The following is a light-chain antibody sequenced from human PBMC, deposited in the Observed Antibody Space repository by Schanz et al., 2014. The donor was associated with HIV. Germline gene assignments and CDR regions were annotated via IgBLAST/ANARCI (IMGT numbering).Light chain of an antibody. J-gene: IGKJ1*01. Sequence: EIVMTQSPATLSLSPGERAALSCRASQSVTSNLLAWYQQKPGQAPRLLIYGASTRATGIPARFSGSGSGTEFTLTISRLEPEDFAVYYCQQYGSSPTFGQGTRVEIK. CDR2: GAS. V-gene: IGKV3-20*01. CDR3: QQYGSSPT. CDR1: QSVTSNL.